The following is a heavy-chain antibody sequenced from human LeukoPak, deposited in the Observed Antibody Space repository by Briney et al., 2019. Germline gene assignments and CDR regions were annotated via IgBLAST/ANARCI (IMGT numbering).Heavy chain of an antibody. CDR1: GCTFSSYA. V-gene: IGHV3-23*01. D-gene: IGHD3-3*01. Sequence: GGSLRLSCAASGCTFSSYAMSWVRQAPGKGLEWVSAISGSGGSTYYADSVKGRFTISRDNSKNTLYLQMNSLRAEDTAVYYCAKEGIDTIFGVVIPYYFDYWGQGTLVTVSS. CDR3: AKEGIDTIFGVVIPYYFDY. J-gene: IGHJ4*02. CDR2: ISGSGGST.